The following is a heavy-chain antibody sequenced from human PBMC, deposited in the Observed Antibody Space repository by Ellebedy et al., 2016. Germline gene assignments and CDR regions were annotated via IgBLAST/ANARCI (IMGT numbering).Heavy chain of an antibody. CDR2: IYPGDSDT. V-gene: IGHV5-51*01. CDR3: ARTSPIGTTGTDAFDI. Sequence: GGSLRLSCKGSGYSFTSYWIGWVRQMPGKGLEWMGIIYPGDSDTRYSPSFQGQVTISADKSISTAYLQWSSLKASDTAMYYCARTSPIGTTGTDAFDIWGQGTMVTVSS. D-gene: IGHD1-1*01. CDR1: GYSFTSYW. J-gene: IGHJ3*02.